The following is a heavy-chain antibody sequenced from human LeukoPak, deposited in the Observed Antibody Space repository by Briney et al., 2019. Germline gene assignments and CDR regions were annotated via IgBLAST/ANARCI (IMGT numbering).Heavy chain of an antibody. V-gene: IGHV4-59*01. D-gene: IGHD6-13*01. CDR1: GDSFSYFY. J-gene: IGHJ4*02. CDR2: IYNSGST. Sequence: PSETLSLTCTVSGDSFSYFYWSWIRQPPGKGLEWTGYIYNSGSTNYNPSLKSRVTISLDTSKNQFSLKLSSVTAADTAVYYCARGVVAAAGRTFDFWGQGTLVTVSS. CDR3: ARGVVAAAGRTFDF.